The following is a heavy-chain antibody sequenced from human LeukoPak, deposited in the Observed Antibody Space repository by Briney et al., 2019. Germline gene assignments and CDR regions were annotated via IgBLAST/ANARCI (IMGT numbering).Heavy chain of an antibody. V-gene: IGHV5-51*01. CDR1: GYRFTSYW. J-gene: IGHJ4*02. CDR2: IYPGDSDT. Sequence: GESLKISCQGSGYRFTSYWIGWVRPMPEKGLEWMGIIYPGDSDTRYSPSFQGQVTISADKSISTAYLQWSSLKASDTAMYYCARLYSSGAPIDYWGQGTLVTVSS. CDR3: ARLYSSGAPIDY. D-gene: IGHD5-18*01.